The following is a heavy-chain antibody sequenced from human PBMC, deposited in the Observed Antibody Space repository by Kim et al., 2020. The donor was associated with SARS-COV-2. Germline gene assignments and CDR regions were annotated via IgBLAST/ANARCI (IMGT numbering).Heavy chain of an antibody. CDR1: GGSVSSGSYY. Sequence: SETLSLTCTVSGGSVSSGSYYWSWIRQPPGKGLEWIGYIYYSGSTNYNPSLKSRVTISVDTSKNQFSLKLSSVTAADTAVYYCARALFRIYSGYGSSYYYYGMDVWGQGTTVTVSS. V-gene: IGHV4-61*01. CDR3: ARALFRIYSGYGSSYYYYGMDV. J-gene: IGHJ6*02. D-gene: IGHD5-12*01. CDR2: IYYSGST.